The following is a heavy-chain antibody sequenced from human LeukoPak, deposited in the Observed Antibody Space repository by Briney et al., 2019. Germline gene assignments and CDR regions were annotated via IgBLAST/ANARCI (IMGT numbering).Heavy chain of an antibody. Sequence: SETLSLTCTVSGGSISSSSYYWGWIRQPPGKGLEWIGSMYYSGSTYYNPSLKSRVTISVDTSKNPFSLKLSSVTAADTAVYYCARRVPYFDYWGQGTLVTVSS. CDR2: MYYSGST. D-gene: IGHD4/OR15-4a*01. V-gene: IGHV4-39*01. CDR1: GGSISSSSYY. CDR3: ARRVPYFDY. J-gene: IGHJ4*02.